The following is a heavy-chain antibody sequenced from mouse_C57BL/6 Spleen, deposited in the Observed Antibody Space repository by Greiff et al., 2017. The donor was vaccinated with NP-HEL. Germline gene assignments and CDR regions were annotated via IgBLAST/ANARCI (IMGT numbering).Heavy chain of an antibody. CDR2: IYPGSGST. J-gene: IGHJ1*03. CDR3: ARSRMDGSSYNWYFDV. CDR1: GYTFTSYW. D-gene: IGHD1-1*01. V-gene: IGHV1-55*01. Sequence: QLQQPGAELVKPGASVKMSCKASGYTFTSYWITWVKQRPGQGLEWIGDIYPGSGSTNYNEKFKSKATLTVDTSSSTAYMQLSSLTSEDSAVYYCARSRMDGSSYNWYFDVWGTGTTVTVSS.